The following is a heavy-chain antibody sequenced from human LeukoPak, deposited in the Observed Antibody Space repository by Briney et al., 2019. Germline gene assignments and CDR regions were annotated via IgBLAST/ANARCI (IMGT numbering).Heavy chain of an antibody. J-gene: IGHJ4*02. D-gene: IGHD1-26*01. CDR2: ISAYNGNT. V-gene: IGHV1-18*01. CDR1: GYTFTSYG. Sequence: ASVKVSCKASGYTFTSYGISWVRQAPGQGLEWMGWISAYNGNTNYAQKLQGRVTTTTDTSTSTAYMELRSLRSDDTAVYYCARAHPYSGSATASNDYWGQGTLVTVSS. CDR3: ARAHPYSGSATASNDY.